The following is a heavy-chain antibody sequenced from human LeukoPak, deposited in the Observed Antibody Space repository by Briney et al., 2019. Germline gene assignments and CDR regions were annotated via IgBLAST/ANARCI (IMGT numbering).Heavy chain of an antibody. Sequence: PGGSLRLSCAASGFTFSSYGMHWVRQAPGKGLEWVAFIRYDGSNKYYADSVKGRFTISRENAKNSLYLQMNSLRAGDTAVYYCARGTRGSSGHLAYWGQGTLVTVSS. V-gene: IGHV3-30*02. J-gene: IGHJ4*02. CDR1: GFTFSSYG. D-gene: IGHD6-19*01. CDR2: IRYDGSNK. CDR3: ARGTRGSSGHLAY.